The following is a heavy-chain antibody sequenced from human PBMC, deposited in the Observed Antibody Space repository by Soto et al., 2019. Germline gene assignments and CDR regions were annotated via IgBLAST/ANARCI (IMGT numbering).Heavy chain of an antibody. CDR3: ATLTYCSSASCPDYYYVMDV. Sequence: GGSLRLSCAASGFTFTTYSLTWVRQAPGKGLEWVASIGSSSNYIYYADSVKGRFTISRDNAKNSLFLQMNSLRAEDTAVYYCATLTYCSSASCPDYYYVMDVWGQGTTVTVSS. J-gene: IGHJ6*02. D-gene: IGHD2-2*01. V-gene: IGHV3-21*06. CDR2: IGSSSNYI. CDR1: GFTFTTYS.